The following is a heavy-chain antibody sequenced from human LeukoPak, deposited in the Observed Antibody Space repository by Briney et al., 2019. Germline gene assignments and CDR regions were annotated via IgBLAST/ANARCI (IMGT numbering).Heavy chain of an antibody. V-gene: IGHV3-7*01. CDR3: ARVRYMDV. Sequence: GGSLRLSCAVSGFTFSRYWMYWVRQAPGKGLEWVANIKEDGSEKNYVDSVKGRFTISRDNAKNSLYLQMNSLRAEDTALYYCARVRYMDVWGKGTTVTVSS. CDR2: IKEDGSEK. J-gene: IGHJ6*03. CDR1: GFTFSRYW.